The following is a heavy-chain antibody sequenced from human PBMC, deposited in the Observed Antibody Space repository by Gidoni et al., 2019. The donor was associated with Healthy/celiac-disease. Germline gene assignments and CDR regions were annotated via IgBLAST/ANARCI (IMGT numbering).Heavy chain of an antibody. V-gene: IGHV4-39*01. Sequence: QLQLQQSRPGLVKPSETLSLTCTVSGCPISSSSYYWGWIRPPPGKGLVWIGSIYYSGSTYYNPSLKSRVTISVDTSKNQFSLKLSSVTAADTAVYYCARLDYDSSGYYLGIDYWGQGTLVTVSS. D-gene: IGHD3-22*01. CDR1: GCPISSSSYY. CDR2: IYYSGST. J-gene: IGHJ4*02. CDR3: ARLDYDSSGYYLGIDY.